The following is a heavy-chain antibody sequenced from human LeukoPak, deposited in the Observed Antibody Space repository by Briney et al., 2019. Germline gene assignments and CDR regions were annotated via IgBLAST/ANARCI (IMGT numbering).Heavy chain of an antibody. D-gene: IGHD3-22*01. Sequence: GGSLRLSCAASGFTFSSYAMSWVRQAPGKGLEWVSAISGSGGSTYYADSVKGRFTISRDNSKNTLYLQVNSLRAEDTAVYYCAKGRSITMIVVVSPDAFDIWGQGTMVTVSS. V-gene: IGHV3-23*01. CDR1: GFTFSSYA. CDR2: ISGSGGST. J-gene: IGHJ3*02. CDR3: AKGRSITMIVVVSPDAFDI.